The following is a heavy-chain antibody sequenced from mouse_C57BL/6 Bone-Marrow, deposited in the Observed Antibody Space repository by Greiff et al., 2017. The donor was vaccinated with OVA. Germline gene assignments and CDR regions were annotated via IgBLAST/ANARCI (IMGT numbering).Heavy chain of an antibody. Sequence: VQLQQPGAELVKPGASVKLSCKASGYTFTSYWMHWVKQRPGQGLEWIGVIDPSDSYTNYNQKFKGKATLTVDTSSSTAYMQLSSLTSEDSAVYYCARRGSYDGYYVSLDYWGQGTTLTVSS. CDR2: IDPSDSYT. CDR1: GYTFTSYW. J-gene: IGHJ2*01. D-gene: IGHD2-3*01. V-gene: IGHV1-59*01. CDR3: ARRGSYDGYYVSLDY.